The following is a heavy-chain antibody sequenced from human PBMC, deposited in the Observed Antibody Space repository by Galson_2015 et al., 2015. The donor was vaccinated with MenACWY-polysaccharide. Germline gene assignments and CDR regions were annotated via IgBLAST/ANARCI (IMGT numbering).Heavy chain of an antibody. CDR2: IRSKANSYAT. CDR3: TRSLVTAIQAFDI. V-gene: IGHV3-73*01. J-gene: IGHJ3*02. CDR1: GFTFSGSA. D-gene: IGHD2-21*02. Sequence: SLRLSCAASGFTFSGSAMHWVRQASGKGLEWVGRIRSKANSYATAYAASVKGRFTISRDDSKNTAYLQMNSLKTEDTAVYYCTRSLVTAIQAFDIWGQGTMVTVSS.